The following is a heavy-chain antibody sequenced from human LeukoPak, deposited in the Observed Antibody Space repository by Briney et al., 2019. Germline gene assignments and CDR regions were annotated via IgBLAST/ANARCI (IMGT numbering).Heavy chain of an antibody. D-gene: IGHD3-10*01. Sequence: GGSLRLSCAASGFTFSSYAMSWVRQAPGKGLEWVSALSGSGGSTFYADSVKGRFTISRDNSNNTLYLQMNSLRAEDTAVYYCARFYGSGSYFPVYFDYWGQGTLVTVSS. J-gene: IGHJ4*02. CDR3: ARFYGSGSYFPVYFDY. CDR2: LSGSGGST. V-gene: IGHV3-23*01. CDR1: GFTFSSYA.